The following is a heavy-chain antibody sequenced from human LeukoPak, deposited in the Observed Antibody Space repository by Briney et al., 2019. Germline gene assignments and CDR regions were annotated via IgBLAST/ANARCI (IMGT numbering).Heavy chain of an antibody. V-gene: IGHV1-8*01. CDR1: GYPFTKWE. CDR2: VHPDNGNT. Sequence: ASVTVSCKTSGYPFTKWEINWVRQAAGQGLEWLGRVHPDNGNTYYAQRFRGRVTMSRDTSTTTAYMELSGLRSNDTAVYFCATGPRNDPWGQGTLVTVSS. CDR3: ATGPRNDP. J-gene: IGHJ5*02. D-gene: IGHD1-14*01.